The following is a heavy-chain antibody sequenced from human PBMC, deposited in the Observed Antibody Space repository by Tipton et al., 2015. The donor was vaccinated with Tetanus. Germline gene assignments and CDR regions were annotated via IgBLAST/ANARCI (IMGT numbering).Heavy chain of an antibody. J-gene: IGHJ4*02. CDR1: DESISSSSYY. CDR3: AGSQWLDGFIFDY. CDR2: ISHSGSP. Sequence: LRLSCTVSDESISSSSYYWGWIRHHPGRGLEWIGYISHSGSPNYNPSLKSRAAVSVDTSKNQFSLDLTSVTAADTGVYYCAGSQWLDGFIFDYWGQGSLVTVAS. V-gene: IGHV4-61*05. D-gene: IGHD6-19*01.